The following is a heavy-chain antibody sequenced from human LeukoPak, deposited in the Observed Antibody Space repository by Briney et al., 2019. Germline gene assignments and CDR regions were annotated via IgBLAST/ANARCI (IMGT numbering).Heavy chain of an antibody. J-gene: IGHJ4*02. Sequence: PGESLQISCQGSGYRFDNYWLVWTRQMPGKGLEWMGIIYPGDSDTRYSPSFEGQVTISADRSVNTPYLQWTSLRASDTAMYYFARLLRSQLIPLFLYWSQGTLVTVSS. CDR3: ARLLRSQLIPLFLY. CDR1: GYRFDNYW. CDR2: IYPGDSDT. V-gene: IGHV5-51*01. D-gene: IGHD1-1*01.